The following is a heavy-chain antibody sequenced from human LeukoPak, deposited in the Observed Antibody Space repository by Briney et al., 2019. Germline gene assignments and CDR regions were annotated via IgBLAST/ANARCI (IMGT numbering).Heavy chain of an antibody. J-gene: IGHJ4*02. CDR2: IRSKANSYAT. V-gene: IGHV3-73*01. D-gene: IGHD5-18*01. CDR1: GFTFSGSA. CDR3: ARVGYSYGYGHDY. Sequence: GSLRLSCAASGFTFSGSAMHWVRQASGKGLEWVGRIRSKANSYATAYAASVKGRFTISRDDSKNTAYLQMNSLKTEDTAVYYCARVGYSYGYGHDYWGQGTLVTVSS.